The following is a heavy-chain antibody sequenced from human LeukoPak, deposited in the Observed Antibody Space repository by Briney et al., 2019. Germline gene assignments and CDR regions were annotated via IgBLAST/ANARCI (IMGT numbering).Heavy chain of an antibody. CDR3: AKGHYYGSGSLDY. D-gene: IGHD3-10*01. V-gene: IGHV3-23*01. Sequence: SAIGVRDGSTSYADSVKARFTISRDNSKNTLYVQMNSLRAEDTAVYYCAKGHYYGSGSLDYWGQGTLVTVSS. CDR2: IGVRDGST. J-gene: IGHJ4*02.